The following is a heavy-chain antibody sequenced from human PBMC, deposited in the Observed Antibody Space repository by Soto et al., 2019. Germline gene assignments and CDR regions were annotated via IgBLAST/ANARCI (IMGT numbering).Heavy chain of an antibody. V-gene: IGHV4-59*01. J-gene: IGHJ3*02. CDR3: ARDLSSHDGASAAFDI. Sequence: SETLSLTCIASGGCISSDYWSRSRQPPGKGLEWIGDIYYSGSTNYNPSLKSRVTISVDTSKNQFSLKLSSVTAADTAVYYCARDLSSHDGASAAFDIWGQGTMVTVSS. CDR2: IYYSGST. D-gene: IGHD6-13*01. CDR1: GGCISSDY.